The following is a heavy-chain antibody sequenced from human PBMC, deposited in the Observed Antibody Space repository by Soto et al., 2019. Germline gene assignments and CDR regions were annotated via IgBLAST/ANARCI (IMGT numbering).Heavy chain of an antibody. CDR2: IYYSGST. CDR3: ARPHLWAERWFDP. Sequence: PSETLFLTCTVSGGSISSSSYYWGWIRQPPGKGLEWIGSIYYSGSTYYNPSLKSRVTISVDTSKNQFSLKLSSVTAADTAVYYCARPHLWAERWFDPWGQGTLVTVSS. D-gene: IGHD3-3*02. V-gene: IGHV4-39*01. J-gene: IGHJ5*02. CDR1: GGSISSSSYY.